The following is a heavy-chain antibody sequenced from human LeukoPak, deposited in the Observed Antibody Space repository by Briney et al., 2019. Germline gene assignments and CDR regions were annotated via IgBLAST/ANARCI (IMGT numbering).Heavy chain of an antibody. CDR3: TTELSPARPVWFGEKQVDY. CDR2: IKSKTDGGTT. CDR1: GFTFSNAW. Sequence: KPGGSLRLSCTASGFTFSNAWMSWVRQAPGKELEWVGRIKSKTDGGTTDYAAPVKGRFTISRDDSKNTLYLQMNSLKTEDTAVYYCTTELSPARPVWFGEKQVDYWGQGTLVTVSS. D-gene: IGHD3-10*01. J-gene: IGHJ4*02. V-gene: IGHV3-15*01.